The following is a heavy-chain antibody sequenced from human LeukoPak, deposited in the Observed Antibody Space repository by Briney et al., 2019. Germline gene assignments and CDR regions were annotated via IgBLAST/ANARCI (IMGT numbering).Heavy chain of an antibody. CDR3: ASAWRSSGRDAFDI. V-gene: IGHV1-69*05. CDR1: GGPFSSYA. CDR2: IFPMFGTA. D-gene: IGHD6-19*01. Sequence: GASVKVSCKASGGPFSSYAISWVRQAPGQGLERMGEIFPMFGTASYAQKFQGRVTITTDESTSTAYMELSSLRSEDTAVYYCASAWRSSGRDAFDIWGQGTMVTVSS. J-gene: IGHJ3*02.